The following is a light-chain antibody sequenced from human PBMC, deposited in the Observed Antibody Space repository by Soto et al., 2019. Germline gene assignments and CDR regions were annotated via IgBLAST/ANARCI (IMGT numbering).Light chain of an antibody. V-gene: IGKV2-28*01. J-gene: IGKJ4*01. Sequence: EIVMTQSPLSLPVTPGEPASISCRSSQSLLHSRGSNFLDWYLQKPGQSPQLLIYLGSNRASGVPYMFSGSGSGTDFTLKISRVEAEDVGVYDCMQVLQAPLSFGGGTRVEIK. CDR1: QSLLHSRGSNF. CDR2: LGS. CDR3: MQVLQAPLS.